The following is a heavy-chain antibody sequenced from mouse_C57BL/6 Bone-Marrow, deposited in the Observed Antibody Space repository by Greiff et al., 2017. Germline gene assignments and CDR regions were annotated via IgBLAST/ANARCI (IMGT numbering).Heavy chain of an antibody. CDR1: GFNIKDDY. CDR3: TTCRRFPRFAY. J-gene: IGHJ3*01. CDR2: IDPDNGDT. D-gene: IGHD1-1*01. V-gene: IGHV14-4*01. Sequence: VQLQQSGAELVRPGASVKLSCTASGFNIKDDYMHWVKQRPEQGLEWIGWIDPDNGDTEYASKFQGKATITADTSSNTAYLQLSSLTSEDTAVYYCTTCRRFPRFAYCGQGTLVTVSA.